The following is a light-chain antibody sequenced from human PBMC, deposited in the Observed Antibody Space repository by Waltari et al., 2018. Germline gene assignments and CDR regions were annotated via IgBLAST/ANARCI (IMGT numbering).Light chain of an antibody. CDR1: RNLLYSPNNKDF. Sequence: DIVMTQSPDSLVVSLGERAPINCQSSRNLLYSPNNKDFLAWYQQKPGQPPKLLIYWASTRESGVPDRFTGSGSGTDFSLTISSLQAEDVAVYYCQQYYDTPYTFGQGTKLEIK. CDR3: QQYYDTPYT. CDR2: WAS. V-gene: IGKV4-1*01. J-gene: IGKJ2*01.